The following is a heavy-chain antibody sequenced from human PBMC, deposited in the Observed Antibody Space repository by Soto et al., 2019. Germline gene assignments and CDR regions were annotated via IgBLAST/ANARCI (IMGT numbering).Heavy chain of an antibody. J-gene: IGHJ4*02. Sequence: EVQLVESGGGLVQPGGSLKLSCAASGFTFSDSAMHWVRQASGKGLEWVGRIRSPANNYATAYAASVKGRFTISRDDSKNTAYLQMNSLKTEDTAVYYCTRHSIDCWGQGTLVTVSS. CDR3: TRHSIDC. CDR1: GFTFSDSA. CDR2: IRSPANNYAT. V-gene: IGHV3-73*01.